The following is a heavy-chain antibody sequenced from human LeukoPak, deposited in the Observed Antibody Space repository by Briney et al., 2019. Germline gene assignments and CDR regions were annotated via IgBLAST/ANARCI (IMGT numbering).Heavy chain of an antibody. CDR3: ARDKAVTTEVTQHFQH. CDR1: GYTFTSYG. Sequence: ASVKVSCKASGYTFTSYGISWVRQAPGQGLEWMGWISAYNGNTNYAQKLQFRVTMTTDTSTSTASMELRSLRSDDTAVYYCARDKAVTTEVTQHFQHWGQGTLVTVSS. J-gene: IGHJ1*01. D-gene: IGHD4-23*01. V-gene: IGHV1-18*01. CDR2: ISAYNGNT.